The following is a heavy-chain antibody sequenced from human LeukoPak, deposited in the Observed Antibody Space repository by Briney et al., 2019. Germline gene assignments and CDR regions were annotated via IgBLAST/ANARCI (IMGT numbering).Heavy chain of an antibody. CDR3: ARGRYGSGSYPDY. CDR2: ISYDGSNK. V-gene: IGHV3-30*03. CDR1: GFTFSSYG. Sequence: GGSLRLSCAASGFTFSSYGMHWVRQAPGKGLEWVAVISYDGSNKNYADSVKGRFTISRDNSKNTLYLQMNSLRAEDTAVYYCARGRYGSGSYPDYWGQGTLVTVSS. J-gene: IGHJ4*02. D-gene: IGHD3-10*01.